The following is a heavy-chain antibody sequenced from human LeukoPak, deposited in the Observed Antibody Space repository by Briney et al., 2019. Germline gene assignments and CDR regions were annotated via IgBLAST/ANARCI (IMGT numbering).Heavy chain of an antibody. Sequence: SETLSLTCAVYGGSFSGYYWSWTRQPPGKGLEWIGEINHSGSTNYNPSLKSRVTISVDTSKNQFSLKLSSVTAADTAVYYCARGGQDIVVVPAAIQTGTEYFQHWGQGTLVTVSS. CDR2: INHSGST. CDR3: ARGGQDIVVVPAAIQTGTEYFQH. D-gene: IGHD2-2*01. CDR1: GGSFSGYY. J-gene: IGHJ1*01. V-gene: IGHV4-34*01.